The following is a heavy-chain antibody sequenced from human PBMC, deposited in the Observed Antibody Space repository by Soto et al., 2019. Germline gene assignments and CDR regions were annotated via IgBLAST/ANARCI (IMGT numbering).Heavy chain of an antibody. CDR2: IYHSGST. CDR3: ARAYYYDSSGPRSGMDV. V-gene: IGHV4-4*02. J-gene: IGHJ6*02. D-gene: IGHD3-22*01. CDR1: GGSISSSNW. Sequence: SETLSLTCAVSGGSISSSNWWSWVRQPPGKGLEWIGEIYHSGSTNYNPSLKSRVTISVDTSKNQFSLKLSSVTAADTAVYYCARAYYYDSSGPRSGMDVWGQGTTVTVSS.